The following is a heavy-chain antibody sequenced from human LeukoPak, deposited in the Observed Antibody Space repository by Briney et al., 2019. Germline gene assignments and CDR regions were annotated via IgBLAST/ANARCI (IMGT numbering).Heavy chain of an antibody. Sequence: GGSLRLCCSASGFALSSYWMHWVRQAPGKGLVWVSRINSDGSSTTYADSVKGRFTISRDNAKNTLYLQMNSQRVEDTAVYYCAREGRVSGYDFDFWVRGTLVTVSS. CDR2: INSDGSST. D-gene: IGHD5-12*01. CDR1: GFALSSYW. CDR3: AREGRVSGYDFDF. V-gene: IGHV3-74*03. J-gene: IGHJ4*02.